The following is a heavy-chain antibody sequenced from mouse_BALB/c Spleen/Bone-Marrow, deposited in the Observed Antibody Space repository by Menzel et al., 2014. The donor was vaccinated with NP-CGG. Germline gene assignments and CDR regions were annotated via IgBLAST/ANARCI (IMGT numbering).Heavy chain of an antibody. J-gene: IGHJ2*01. V-gene: IGHV1-87*01. Sequence: VQLQQSGAELARPGASVKLSCKASGYTFTSYWMQWVKQRPGQGLEWIGAIYPGDGDTGYTQKFKGKATLTADKSSTTAYMQLSSLTSEDSAVYYCARNFPFDYWGQGTTPTVSS. CDR1: GYTFTSYW. CDR3: ARNFPFDY. CDR2: IYPGDGDT.